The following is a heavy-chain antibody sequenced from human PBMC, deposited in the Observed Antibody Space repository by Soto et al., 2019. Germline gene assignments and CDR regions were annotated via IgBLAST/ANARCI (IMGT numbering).Heavy chain of an antibody. CDR3: ASPVLWFGDDG. CDR1: GFTFSDYY. D-gene: IGHD3-10*01. J-gene: IGHJ4*02. CDR2: ISSSSSYT. V-gene: IGHV3-11*05. Sequence: QVQLVESGGGLVKPGGSLRLSCAASGFTFSDYYMSWIRQAPGKGLEWVSYISSSSSYTNYADSVKGRFTISRDNAKNSLYLHMNGLRAEDTAVYYCASPVLWFGDDGWGQGTLVTVSS.